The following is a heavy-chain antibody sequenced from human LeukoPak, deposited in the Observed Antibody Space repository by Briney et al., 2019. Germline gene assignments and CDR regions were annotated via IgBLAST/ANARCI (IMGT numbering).Heavy chain of an antibody. D-gene: IGHD3-9*01. Sequence: GASVKVSCKASGYTFTSYAMNWVRQAPGQGLEWMGWVNPNSGNTGYAQKFQGRVTMTRNTSITTAYMELSSLTPDDTAVYYCARGSKLNILTGYYIGPYYMDVWGKGTVVTISS. J-gene: IGHJ6*03. CDR1: GYTFTSYA. CDR2: VNPNSGNT. CDR3: ARGSKLNILTGYYIGPYYMDV. V-gene: IGHV1-8*02.